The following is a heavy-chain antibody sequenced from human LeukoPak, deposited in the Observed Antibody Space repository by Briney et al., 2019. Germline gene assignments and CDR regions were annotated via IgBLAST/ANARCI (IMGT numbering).Heavy chain of an antibody. CDR2: IKQDGGSK. CDR3: ARDPGWSSFDI. Sequence: PGGSLRLSCVASGFSFSSYWMSWVRQAPGKGLEFVANIKQDGGSKNYVDSVKGRFTISRDNAENSLYLQMSSLRAEDTALYYRARDPGWSSFDIWGQGIMVTVSS. J-gene: IGHJ3*02. CDR1: GFSFSSYW. D-gene: IGHD2-15*01. V-gene: IGHV3-7*01.